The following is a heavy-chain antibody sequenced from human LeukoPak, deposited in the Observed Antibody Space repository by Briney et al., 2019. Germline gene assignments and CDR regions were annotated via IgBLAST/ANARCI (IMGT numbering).Heavy chain of an antibody. J-gene: IGHJ4*02. CDR3: AKDGGYGDYVAHHY. V-gene: IGHV3-30*02. Sequence: DSVKGRFTISRDNSKNTLYLQMNSLRAEDTAVYYCAKDGGYGDYVAHHYWGQGTLVTVSS. D-gene: IGHD4-17*01.